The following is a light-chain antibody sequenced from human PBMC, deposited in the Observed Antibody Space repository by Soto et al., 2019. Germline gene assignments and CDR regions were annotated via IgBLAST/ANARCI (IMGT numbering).Light chain of an antibody. CDR1: QSVSSS. CDR2: DAS. Sequence: EIVLTQSPATLSLSPGERATLSCRASQSVSSSLAWYQQKPGKTPRLLHYDASNRATATPARCSGSGSETDFTLTIGSLEPDDFSIYYSQQRSNWPPVTFGGGTKVEIK. CDR3: QQRSNWPPVT. V-gene: IGKV3-11*01. J-gene: IGKJ4*01.